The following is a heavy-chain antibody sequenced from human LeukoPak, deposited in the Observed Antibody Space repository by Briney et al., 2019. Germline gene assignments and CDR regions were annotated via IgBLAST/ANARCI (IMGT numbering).Heavy chain of an antibody. CDR2: ITGSSAYT. D-gene: IGHD3-22*01. V-gene: IGHV3-23*01. CDR1: GFSFGDYA. CDR3: ARYAPNDSSVSTPLDY. J-gene: IGHJ4*02. Sequence: TGGSLTLSCVASGFSFGDYAMTWVRQAPGKGLEWVSSITGSSAYTHYADSVKGRFTISKDNSKNTLYLEMSSLRAEDTAMYYCARYAPNDSSVSTPLDYWGQGTLVTVSS.